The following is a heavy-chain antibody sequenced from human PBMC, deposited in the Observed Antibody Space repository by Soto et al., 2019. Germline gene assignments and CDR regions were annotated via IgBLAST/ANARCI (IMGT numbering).Heavy chain of an antibody. V-gene: IGHV1-3*01. CDR1: GYTFTSYA. J-gene: IGHJ5*02. Sequence: ASVKVSCKASGYTFTSYAMHWVRQAPGQRLEWMGWINAGNGNAKYSQKFQGRVTITRDTSASTAYMELSSLRSEDTAVYYCARGTKYPNWFDPWGQGTLVTVSS. D-gene: IGHD2-2*01. CDR3: ARGTKYPNWFDP. CDR2: INAGNGNA.